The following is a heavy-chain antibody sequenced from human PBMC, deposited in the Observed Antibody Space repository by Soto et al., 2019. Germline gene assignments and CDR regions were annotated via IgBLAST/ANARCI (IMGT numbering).Heavy chain of an antibody. D-gene: IGHD3-16*01. Sequence: ASVKVSCKASGYTFTGYYMHWVRQAPGQGLEWMGWINPNSGGTNYAQKFQGWVTMTRDTSISTAYMELSRLRSEDTAVYYCANALGLYYFDYWGQGTLVTVSS. V-gene: IGHV1-2*04. CDR3: ANALGLYYFDY. CDR2: INPNSGGT. CDR1: GYTFTGYY. J-gene: IGHJ4*02.